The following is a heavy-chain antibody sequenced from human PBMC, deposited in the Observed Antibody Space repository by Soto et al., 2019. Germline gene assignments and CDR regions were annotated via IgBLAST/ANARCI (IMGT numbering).Heavy chain of an antibody. CDR1: GGSISSSNW. V-gene: IGHV4-4*02. CDR2: IYHSGST. Sequence: SETLSLTCAVSGGSISSSNWWSWVRQPPGKGLEWIGEIYHSGSTNYNPSLKSRVTISVDKSKNQFSLKLSSVTAADTAVYYCARDLITMVRGVIIRGWFDPWGQGTLVTVSS. D-gene: IGHD3-10*01. J-gene: IGHJ5*02. CDR3: ARDLITMVRGVIIRGWFDP.